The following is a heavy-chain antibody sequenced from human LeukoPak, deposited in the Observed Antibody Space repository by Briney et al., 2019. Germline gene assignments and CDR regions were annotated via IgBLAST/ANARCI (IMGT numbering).Heavy chain of an antibody. CDR1: GGSISSSNW. Sequence: SGTLSLTCAVSGGSISSSNWWSWVRQPPGKGLEWIGEIYHSGSTNYNPSLKSRVTISVDKSKNQFSLKLSSVTAADTAVYYCARERVYSSSSYYFDYWGQGTLVTVSS. CDR2: IYHSGST. V-gene: IGHV4-4*02. D-gene: IGHD6-13*01. J-gene: IGHJ4*02. CDR3: ARERVYSSSSYYFDY.